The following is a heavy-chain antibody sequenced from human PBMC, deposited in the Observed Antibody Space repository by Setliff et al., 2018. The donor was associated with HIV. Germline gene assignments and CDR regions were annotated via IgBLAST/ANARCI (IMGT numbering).Heavy chain of an antibody. V-gene: IGHV3-7*01. Sequence: GGSLRLSCAASGFTFNNFWMHWVRQAPGKGLEWVASISPDGSRNHCVGSVKGRFTASRDNAKSSLYLQMNNLGVEDTAVYYCARGPLELVWSGDSSLMPSVDSWGQGTRVTVSS. CDR1: GFTFNNFW. CDR3: ARGPLELVWSGDSSLMPSVDS. CDR2: ISPDGSRN. J-gene: IGHJ4*02. D-gene: IGHD3-10*01.